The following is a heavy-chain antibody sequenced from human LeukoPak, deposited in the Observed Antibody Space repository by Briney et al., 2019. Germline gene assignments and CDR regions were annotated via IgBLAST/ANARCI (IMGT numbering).Heavy chain of an antibody. D-gene: IGHD3-22*01. CDR2: ITRSSNYI. J-gene: IGHJ4*02. V-gene: IGHV3-21*01. CDR3: ASSRYDSSGYYGIIAY. CDR1: GFTFSSYS. Sequence: PGGSQRLSCVASGFTFSSYSMNWVRQAPGKGLEWVSSITRSSNYIYYADSVKGRFTISRDNAKNSLYLQMNSLRAEDTAVYYCASSRYDSSGYYGIIAYWGQGTLVTVSS.